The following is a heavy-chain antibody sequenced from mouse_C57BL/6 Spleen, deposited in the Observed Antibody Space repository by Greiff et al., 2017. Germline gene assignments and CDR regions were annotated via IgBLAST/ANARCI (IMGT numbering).Heavy chain of an antibody. CDR3: ARDNH. CDR1: GFTFSSYA. J-gene: IGHJ2*01. CDR2: ISDGGSYT. Sequence: VQLQESGGGLVKPGGSLKLSCAASGFTFSSYAMSWVRQTPEKRLEWVATISDGGSYTYYPDNVKGRFTISRDNAMNNLYLQMSHLKSEDTAMYYCARDNHWGQGTTLTVSS. V-gene: IGHV5-4*01.